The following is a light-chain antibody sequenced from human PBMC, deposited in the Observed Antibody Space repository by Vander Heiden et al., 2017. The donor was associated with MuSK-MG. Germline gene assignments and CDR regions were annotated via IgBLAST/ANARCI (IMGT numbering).Light chain of an antibody. CDR2: WAS. V-gene: IGKV4-1*01. CDR1: QSVLYSSNNKNY. CDR3: QQYYSTPIT. J-gene: IGKJ5*01. Sequence: DIVMTQSPDSLAVSLGERATINCKSSQSVLYSSNNKNYLAWYQQKPGQPPKLLMYWASTRESGVPDRFSGSGSGTDFTLTINSLQAEDVAVYYCQQYYSTPITFGQGTRLEIK.